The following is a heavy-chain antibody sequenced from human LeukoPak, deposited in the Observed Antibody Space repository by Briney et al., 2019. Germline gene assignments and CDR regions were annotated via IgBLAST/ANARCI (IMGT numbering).Heavy chain of an antibody. J-gene: IGHJ4*02. V-gene: IGHV4-30-4*01. CDR1: GGSISSRGYY. CDR3: ARHSGDERD. Sequence: SATLSLTCTVSGGSISSRGYYCSWIRQPPGKGLEWIVYIHHSGTTHYSPSLEGRVTISVDTSKNQFSLNLSSVTAADTAVYYCARHSGDERDWGQGTLVTVAS. CDR2: IHHSGTT. D-gene: IGHD5-12*01.